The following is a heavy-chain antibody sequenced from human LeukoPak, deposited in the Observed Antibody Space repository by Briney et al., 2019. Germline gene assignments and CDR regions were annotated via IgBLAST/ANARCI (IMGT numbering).Heavy chain of an antibody. Sequence: GGSLRLSCAASGFTFSSYAMSWLRQTPQKGLEWVSGISVTGDITYYADSVNGRFTIARDNSRTTLYLQLNSLRANDTAVYYCAKSHITRYPLQYYFDLWGQGAQVIVSS. V-gene: IGHV3-23*01. CDR2: ISVTGDIT. CDR3: AKSHITRYPLQYYFDL. CDR1: GFTFSSYA. D-gene: IGHD2-21*01. J-gene: IGHJ4*02.